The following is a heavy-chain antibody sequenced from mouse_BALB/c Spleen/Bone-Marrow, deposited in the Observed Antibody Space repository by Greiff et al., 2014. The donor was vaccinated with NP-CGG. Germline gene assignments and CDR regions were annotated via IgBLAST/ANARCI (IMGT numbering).Heavy chain of an antibody. J-gene: IGHJ4*01. Sequence: VQLKQSGGGLVKPGGPLKLSCAASGFTFSDYYMYWVRQTPEKRLEWVATISDGGSYTYYPDSVKGRFTISRDNVKNNLYLQMSSLKSEDTAMYYCARGPHDDDMDYWGQGTSVTVSS. CDR3: ARGPHDDDMDY. CDR2: ISDGGSYT. CDR1: GFTFSDYY. D-gene: IGHD2-3*01. V-gene: IGHV5-4*02.